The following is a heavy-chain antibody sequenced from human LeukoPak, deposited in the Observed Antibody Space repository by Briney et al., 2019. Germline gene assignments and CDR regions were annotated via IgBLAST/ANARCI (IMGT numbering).Heavy chain of an antibody. D-gene: IGHD3-9*01. V-gene: IGHV4-39*01. CDR3: ARLSKGRFFDYIFDY. J-gene: IGHJ4*02. Sequence: PSQTLSLTCTVSGGSVSSSTYYWGWIRQPPGKGLEWIGNIYYSGSTYYNPSLTSRVTMSVDTSNNQFSLKMHSVTAADTAVYYCARLSKGRFFDYIFDYWGQGALVTVSS. CDR2: IYYSGST. CDR1: GGSVSSSTYY.